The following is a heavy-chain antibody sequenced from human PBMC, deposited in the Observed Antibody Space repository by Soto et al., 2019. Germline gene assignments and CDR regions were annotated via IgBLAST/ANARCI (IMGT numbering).Heavy chain of an antibody. J-gene: IGHJ4*02. CDR2: IFDSGTT. Sequence: SSETLSLTCTVSGGSITSDYSCWSWIRQPPGEGLEWIGHIFDSGTTYTNPSLRSQVAISLDTSKNHFSLTLSSVTAADTAVYYCARGPSGDKFHYGGQGALATV. CDR3: ARGPSGDKFHY. V-gene: IGHV4-30-4*01. D-gene: IGHD3-10*01. CDR1: GGSITSDYSC.